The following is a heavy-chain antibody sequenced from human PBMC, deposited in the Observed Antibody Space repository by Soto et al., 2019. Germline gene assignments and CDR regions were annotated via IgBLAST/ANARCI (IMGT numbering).Heavy chain of an antibody. V-gene: IGHV4-61*08. J-gene: IGHJ5*02. CDR2: VYFSGST. CDR1: GDSFSSGDYY. Sequence: LSLTCSVSGDSFSSGDYYWSWIRQPSGKGLEWIGHVYFSGSTNYIPSLKSRLTMSVDTAKNQFSLKLNSVTAADTAVYYCARIPVDTYMIYWSDPWGQGTQVTVSS. D-gene: IGHD3-16*01. CDR3: ARIPVDTYMIYWSDP.